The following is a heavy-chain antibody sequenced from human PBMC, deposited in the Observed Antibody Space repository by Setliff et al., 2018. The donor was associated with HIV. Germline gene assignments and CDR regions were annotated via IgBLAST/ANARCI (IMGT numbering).Heavy chain of an antibody. J-gene: IGHJ6*03. Sequence: PGGSLRLSCAASGFTFSSYAMSWVRQAPGKGLEWVSAISGSGGSTYYADSVKGRFTISRDNSKNTLYLQMNSLRAEDTAVYYCAKDRGYYYGSGSYYMDVWGKGTTVTVSS. V-gene: IGHV3-23*01. CDR3: AKDRGYYYGSGSYYMDV. CDR2: ISGSGGST. D-gene: IGHD3-10*01. CDR1: GFTFSSYA.